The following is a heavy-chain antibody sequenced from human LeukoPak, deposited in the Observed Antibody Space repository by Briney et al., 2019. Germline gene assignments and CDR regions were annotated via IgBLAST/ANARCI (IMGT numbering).Heavy chain of an antibody. J-gene: IGHJ6*04. Sequence: KSSETLSLTCTVSGGSISSSSYYWGWIRQPPGKGLEWIGSIYYSGSTYYNPSLKSRVTISVDTSKNQFSLKLSSVTAADTAVYYCARHVLRYFDWLSRPHWDVWGKGTTVTISS. CDR2: IYYSGST. CDR3: ARHVLRYFDWLSRPHWDV. D-gene: IGHD3-9*01. V-gene: IGHV4-39*01. CDR1: GGSISSSSYY.